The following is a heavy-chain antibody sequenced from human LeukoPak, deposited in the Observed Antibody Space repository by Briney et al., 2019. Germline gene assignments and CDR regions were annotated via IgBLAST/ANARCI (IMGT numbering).Heavy chain of an antibody. V-gene: IGHV4-4*02. CDR3: ARDSFSLGNFDY. CDR1: GGSISSTNW. D-gene: IGHD3-16*01. J-gene: IGHJ4*02. CDR2: INHSGST. Sequence: PSETLSLTCAVSGGSISSTNWWSWVRQPPGKGLEWIGEINHSGSTNYNPSLKSRVTISVDTSKNQFSLKLSSVTAADTAVYYCARDSFSLGNFDYWGQGTLVTVSS.